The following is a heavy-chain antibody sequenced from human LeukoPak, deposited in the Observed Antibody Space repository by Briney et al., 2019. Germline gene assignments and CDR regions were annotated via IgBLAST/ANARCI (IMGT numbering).Heavy chain of an antibody. J-gene: IGHJ4*02. CDR2: ISDSGATT. CDR1: GFTFSNYA. Sequence: TGGSLRLSCVASGFTFSNYAMSWVRQAPGKGLEWVSAISDSGATTHYADSVMGRFTISRDNSKNTLYLQMNSLRAEDTASYSSAKVLRWTCFDYWGQGTLVTVSS. D-gene: IGHD3-3*01. V-gene: IGHV3-23*01. CDR3: AKVLRWTCFDY.